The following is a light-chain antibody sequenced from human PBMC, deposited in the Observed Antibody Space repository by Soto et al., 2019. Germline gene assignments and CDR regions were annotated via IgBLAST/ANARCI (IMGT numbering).Light chain of an antibody. J-gene: IGKJ1*01. CDR2: DAS. V-gene: IGKV1-5*01. Sequence: DIQMYQSPSTLSASVGDRVTITCRASQSISSWLAWYQQKPGKAPKLLIYDASSLESGVPSRFSGSGSGTEFTLTISSLQPNDFATYYCQQYNSYPWTFGQGTKVYIK. CDR1: QSISSW. CDR3: QQYNSYPWT.